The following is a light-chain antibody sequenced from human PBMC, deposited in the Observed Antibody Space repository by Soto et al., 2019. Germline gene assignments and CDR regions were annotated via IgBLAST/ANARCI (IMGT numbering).Light chain of an antibody. CDR1: SSNIGAGYG. Sequence: YVLTQPPSVSGAPGQRVTISCTGSSSNIGAGYGVHWYQHLPGTAPKLLIYGNSNRPSGVPDRFSGSKSGPSASLAITGLQADDEADYYCQSYDSSLSAPYVFGTGTKVTVL. CDR2: GNS. J-gene: IGLJ1*01. CDR3: QSYDSSLSAPYV. V-gene: IGLV1-40*01.